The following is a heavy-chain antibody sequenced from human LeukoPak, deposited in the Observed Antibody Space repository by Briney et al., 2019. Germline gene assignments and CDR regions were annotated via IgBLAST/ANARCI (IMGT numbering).Heavy chain of an antibody. D-gene: IGHD6-19*01. V-gene: IGHV5-10-1*01. J-gene: IGHJ4*02. Sequence: GESLKISCKGSGYSFTSYWISWVRQIPGKGLEWMGRIDPSDSYTNYSPSFQGHVTISADKSISTAYLQWSSLKASDTAMYYCARQDPIAVAGDYWGQGTLVTVSS. CDR3: ARQDPIAVAGDY. CDR2: IDPSDSYT. CDR1: GYSFTSYW.